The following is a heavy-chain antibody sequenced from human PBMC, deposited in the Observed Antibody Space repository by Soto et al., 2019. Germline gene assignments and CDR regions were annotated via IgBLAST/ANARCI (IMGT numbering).Heavy chain of an antibody. Sequence: QVQLVQSGAEVKKPGSSVKVSCKASGGTFSSYAISWVRQAPGQGLEWMGGIIPIFGTANYAQKFQGRDTIAPDESTITGDMELSSLRSEDTAVYYCEREFGGIAARDPVADAFDIWGQGTMVTVSS. CDR2: IIPIFGTA. CDR1: GGTFSSYA. CDR3: EREFGGIAARDPVADAFDI. V-gene: IGHV1-69*19. D-gene: IGHD6-6*01. J-gene: IGHJ3*02.